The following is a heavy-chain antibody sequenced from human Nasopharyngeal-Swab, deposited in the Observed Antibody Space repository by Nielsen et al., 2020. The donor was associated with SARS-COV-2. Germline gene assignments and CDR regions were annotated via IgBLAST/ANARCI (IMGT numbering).Heavy chain of an antibody. V-gene: IGHV3-48*02. CDR3: ARLSGWYLSLAFDY. Sequence: GESLKISCAASGFTFSSYSMNWVRQAPGKGLEWVSYISSSSSTIYYADSVKGRFTISRDNAKNSLYLQMNILRDEDTAVYYCARLSGWYLSLAFDYWGQGTLVTVSS. D-gene: IGHD6-19*01. CDR2: ISSSSSTI. J-gene: IGHJ4*02. CDR1: GFTFSSYS.